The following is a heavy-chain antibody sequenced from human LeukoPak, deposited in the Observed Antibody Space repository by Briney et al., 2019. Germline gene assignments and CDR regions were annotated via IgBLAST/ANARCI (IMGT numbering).Heavy chain of an antibody. V-gene: IGHV3-30*02. CDR2: VRFDGNDK. CDR3: ARENSHYYDSSGYSDY. CDR1: GFTFGSFG. J-gene: IGHJ4*02. D-gene: IGHD3-22*01. Sequence: GGSLRLSCDASGFTFGSFGMHWVRQTPGKGLEWVAFVRFDGNDKYYADSVKGRFTISRDNSKNTLYLQMNSLRAEDTAAYYCARENSHYYDSSGYSDYWGQGTLVTVSS.